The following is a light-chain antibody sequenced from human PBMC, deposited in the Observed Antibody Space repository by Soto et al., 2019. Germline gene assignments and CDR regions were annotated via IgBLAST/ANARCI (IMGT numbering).Light chain of an antibody. V-gene: IGLV1-44*01. CDR3: AAWDDSLNGRYV. CDR1: SSNIGSNT. Sequence: QYVLTQPPSASGTPGQRVTIYCSGSSSNIGSNTVNWYQQLPGTAPKLLIYSNNQRPSGVPDRFSGSKSGTSASLAISGLQSEDEADYYCAAWDDSLNGRYVFGTGTKLTVL. CDR2: SNN. J-gene: IGLJ1*01.